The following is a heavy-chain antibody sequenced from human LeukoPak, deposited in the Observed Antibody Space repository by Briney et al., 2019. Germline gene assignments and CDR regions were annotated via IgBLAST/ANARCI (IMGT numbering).Heavy chain of an antibody. Sequence: SETLSLTCAVYGGSFSGYYWSWIRQPPGKGLEWIGEINHSGSTNYNPSLKSRVTISVDTSKNQSSLKLSSVTAADTAVHYCARAGSGYSFDYWGQGTLVTVSS. V-gene: IGHV4-34*01. CDR2: INHSGST. CDR1: GGSFSGYY. CDR3: ARAGSGYSFDY. D-gene: IGHD3-22*01. J-gene: IGHJ4*02.